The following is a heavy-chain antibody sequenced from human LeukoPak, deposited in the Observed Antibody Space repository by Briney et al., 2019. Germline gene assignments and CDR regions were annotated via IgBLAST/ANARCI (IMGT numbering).Heavy chain of an antibody. J-gene: IGHJ4*02. V-gene: IGHV4-39*01. CDR1: GGSISSSSYY. Sequence: SETLSLTCTVSGGSISSSSYYWGWIRQPPGKGLEWIGSIYYSGNTYYNPSLKSRITISVDTSKNQLSLKLSSVTAADTAVYYCARAARYNWNFDYWGQGTLVTVSS. CDR3: ARAARYNWNFDY. CDR2: IYYSGNT. D-gene: IGHD1-20*01.